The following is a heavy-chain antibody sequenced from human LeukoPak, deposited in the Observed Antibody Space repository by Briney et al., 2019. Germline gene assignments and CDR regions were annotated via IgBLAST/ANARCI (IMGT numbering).Heavy chain of an antibody. CDR1: GFTFSDYY. J-gene: IGHJ3*02. Sequence: PGGSLRLSCAASGFTFSDYYMSWIRQAPGKGLEGVSYISSSGSTIYYADSVKGRFTISRDNAKNSLYLQMNSLRAEDTAVYYCARGLLGVVWPGQQLDAFDIWGQGTMVTVSS. CDR2: ISSSGSTI. CDR3: ARGLLGVVWPGQQLDAFDI. V-gene: IGHV3-11*01. D-gene: IGHD6-13*01.